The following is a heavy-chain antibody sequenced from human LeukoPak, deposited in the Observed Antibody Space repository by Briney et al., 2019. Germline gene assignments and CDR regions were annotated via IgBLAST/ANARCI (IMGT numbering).Heavy chain of an antibody. CDR3: ARLGRRLSHYFDY. CDR2: IYYSGST. J-gene: IGHJ4*02. CDR1: GGSISSSSYY. Sequence: PSETLSLTCTVSGGSISSSSYYWGWIRQPPGKGLEWIGSIYYSGSTYYNPPLKSRVTISVDTSKNQFSLKLSSVTAADTAVYYCARLGRRLSHYFDYWGQGTLVTVSS. V-gene: IGHV4-39*01. D-gene: IGHD3-16*02.